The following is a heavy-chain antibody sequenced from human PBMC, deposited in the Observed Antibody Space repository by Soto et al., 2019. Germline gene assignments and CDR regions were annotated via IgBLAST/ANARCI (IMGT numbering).Heavy chain of an antibody. Sequence: EVQLVESGGGLVQPGGSLRLSCAASGFTVSSNYMSWVRQAPGKGLEWVSVIYSGGSTYYADSVKGRFTISRDNSKNTLYLQKNSLRAEDTAVYYCARVATVTTYYYENYMDVWGKGTTVTVAS. V-gene: IGHV3-66*01. CDR3: ARVATVTTYYYENYMDV. J-gene: IGHJ6*03. CDR1: GFTVSSNY. D-gene: IGHD4-17*01. CDR2: IYSGGST.